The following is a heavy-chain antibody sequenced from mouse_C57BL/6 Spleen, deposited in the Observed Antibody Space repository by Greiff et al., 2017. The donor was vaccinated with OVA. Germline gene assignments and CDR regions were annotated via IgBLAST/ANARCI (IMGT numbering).Heavy chain of an antibody. J-gene: IGHJ4*01. CDR2: ISDGGSYT. Sequence: EVQLVESGGGLVKPGGSLKLSCAASGFTFSSYAMSWVRQTPEKRLEWVATISDGGSYTYYPDNVKGRFTISRDNAKNNLYLQMSHLKSEDTAMYYCARDGAAQATSYAMDYWGQGTSVTVSS. CDR3: ARDGAAQATSYAMDY. CDR1: GFTFSSYA. D-gene: IGHD3-2*02. V-gene: IGHV5-4*01.